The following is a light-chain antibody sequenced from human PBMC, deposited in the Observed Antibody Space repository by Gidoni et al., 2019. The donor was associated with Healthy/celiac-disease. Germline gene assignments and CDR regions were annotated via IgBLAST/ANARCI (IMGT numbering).Light chain of an antibody. CDR3: QQSYSTHWT. V-gene: IGKV1-39*01. Sequence: DIQMTQSPSYLSASVGDRVTITCRASQSISSYLNWYQQKPGKAPKLLIYAASSLQSGVPSRFSGSGSWTDFTLTISSLQPEDFATYYCQQSYSTHWTFGQGTKVEIK. J-gene: IGKJ1*01. CDR2: AAS. CDR1: QSISSY.